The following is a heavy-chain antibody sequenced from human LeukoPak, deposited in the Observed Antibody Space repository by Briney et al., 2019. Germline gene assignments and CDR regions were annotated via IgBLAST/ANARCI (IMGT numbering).Heavy chain of an antibody. D-gene: IGHD6-19*01. CDR1: GGSISSGGYY. CDR2: IYHSGST. Sequence: PSQTLSLTCTVSGGSISSGGYYWSWIRQPPGKGLEWIGEIYHSGSTNYNPSLKSRVTISVDKSKNQFSLNLSSVTAADTAVYYCARREAISGWSQFDYWGQGTLVTVSS. V-gene: IGHV4-30-2*01. CDR3: ARREAISGWSQFDY. J-gene: IGHJ4*02.